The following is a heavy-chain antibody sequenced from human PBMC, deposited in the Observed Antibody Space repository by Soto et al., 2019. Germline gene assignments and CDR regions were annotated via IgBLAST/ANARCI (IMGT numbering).Heavy chain of an antibody. D-gene: IGHD3-22*01. Sequence: GASVKVSCKASGFTFTSSAVQWVRQARGQRLEWIGWIVVGSGNTNYAQKFQERVTITRDMSTSTAYMELSSLRSEDTAVYYCAAAYYYDSSGYYTGVQTFDYRGQGTLVTVSS. V-gene: IGHV1-58*01. CDR2: IVVGSGNT. J-gene: IGHJ4*02. CDR3: AAAYYYDSSGYYTGVQTFDY. CDR1: GFTFTSSA.